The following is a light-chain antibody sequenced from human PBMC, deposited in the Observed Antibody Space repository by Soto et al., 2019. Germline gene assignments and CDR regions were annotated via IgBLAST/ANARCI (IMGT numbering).Light chain of an antibody. Sequence: ETVLTQSPATLSLSPGESATLSCRASQTVSRFFAWYQQKPGQSPRLLIYGVSNRATGVPARFSASGSGTDSTLSISSLEPEDSAVYYCQQRFTWPLTFGGGTKVEIK. CDR1: QTVSRF. V-gene: IGKV3-11*01. CDR3: QQRFTWPLT. J-gene: IGKJ4*01. CDR2: GVS.